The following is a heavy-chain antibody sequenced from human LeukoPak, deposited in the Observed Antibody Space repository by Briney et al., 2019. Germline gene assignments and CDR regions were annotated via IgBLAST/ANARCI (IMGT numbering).Heavy chain of an antibody. D-gene: IGHD2-15*01. CDR2: ISHSDGTT. J-gene: IGHJ4*02. V-gene: IGHV3-23*01. CDR1: GFTFSSYA. Sequence: RAGGSLRLSCAASGFTFSSYAMSWVRQAPGKGLEWVSTISHSDGTTYFTDSVKGRLTISRDNSKNTLSLQMNSLRAEDTAVYYCAKVRVASYYFDYWGQGALVTVSS. CDR3: AKVRVASYYFDY.